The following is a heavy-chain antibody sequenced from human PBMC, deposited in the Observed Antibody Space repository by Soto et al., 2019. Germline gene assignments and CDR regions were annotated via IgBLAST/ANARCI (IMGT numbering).Heavy chain of an antibody. D-gene: IGHD5-18*01. CDR1: GGSISGYY. V-gene: IGHV4-59*01. Sequence: SLTCTVSGGSISGYYWSWIRQPPGKGLEWIGYIYYSGSTNYNPSLKSRLTISVDTSKNRFSLKLTSVTAADTAVYYCARVHLPYSYGYCYYGMDVWGRGTTVTVPS. CDR3: ARVHLPYSYGYCYYGMDV. CDR2: IYYSGST. J-gene: IGHJ6*02.